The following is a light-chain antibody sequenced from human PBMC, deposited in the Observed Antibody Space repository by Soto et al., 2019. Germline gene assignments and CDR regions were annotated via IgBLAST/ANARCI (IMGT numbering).Light chain of an antibody. Sequence: DIQMTQSPSSLSASVGDRVTITCRASQSSSNYLNWYQQKLGKAPKLLIFTASSLHSGVPSRFSGSGSGTDLTLTISSLQPEDFATYYCQQTYSIPWTFGQGTKVEIK. V-gene: IGKV1-39*01. CDR3: QQTYSIPWT. J-gene: IGKJ1*01. CDR1: QSSSNY. CDR2: TAS.